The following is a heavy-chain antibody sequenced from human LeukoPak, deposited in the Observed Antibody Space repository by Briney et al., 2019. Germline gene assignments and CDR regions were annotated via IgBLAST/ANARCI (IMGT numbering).Heavy chain of an antibody. J-gene: IGHJ4*02. CDR1: GYSFTSYD. CDR2: MNPNSANT. CDR3: ARGVHHYDSSGYYCGEFDS. Sequence: ASVMLSCKASGYSFTSYDINWVRQASGQGLEWMGRMNPNSANTAYAQRFQGRVTMTRNTSISTVYMELSSLRSEDTAVYYCARGVHHYDSSGYYCGEFDSWGLGTLVTVSS. D-gene: IGHD3-22*01. V-gene: IGHV1-8*02.